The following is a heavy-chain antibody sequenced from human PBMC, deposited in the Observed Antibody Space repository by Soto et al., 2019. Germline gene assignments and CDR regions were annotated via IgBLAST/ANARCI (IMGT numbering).Heavy chain of an antibody. CDR3: TSSISTYGSGSYYRDY. Sequence: EVQLVESGGGLVQPGGSLKLSCAASGFTFSGSAMHWVRQASGKGLEWVGRIRSKANSYATAYAASVKGRFTISRDDSKNTAYLQMNSLKTEDTAVYYCTSSISTYGSGSYYRDYWGQGTLVTVSS. V-gene: IGHV3-73*01. D-gene: IGHD3-10*01. CDR1: GFTFSGSA. J-gene: IGHJ4*02. CDR2: IRSKANSYAT.